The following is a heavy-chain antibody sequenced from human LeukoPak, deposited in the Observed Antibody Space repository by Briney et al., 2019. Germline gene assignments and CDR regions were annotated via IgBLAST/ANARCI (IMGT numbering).Heavy chain of an antibody. V-gene: IGHV1-69*13. CDR2: IIPIFGTA. D-gene: IGHD5-24*01. Sequence: ASVKVSCKASGGTFSSYAISWVRQAPGQGLEWMGGIIPIFGTANYAQKFQGRVTITADESTSTAYMELSSLRSEDTAVYYCARDRRDGYNFDYWGQGTLVTASS. J-gene: IGHJ4*02. CDR3: ARDRRDGYNFDY. CDR1: GGTFSSYA.